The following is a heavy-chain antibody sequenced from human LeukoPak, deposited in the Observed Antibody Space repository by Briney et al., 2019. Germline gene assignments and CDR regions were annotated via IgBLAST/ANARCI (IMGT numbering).Heavy chain of an antibody. CDR1: GFTFSTFG. CDR3: AKIKSGNYGPFDY. V-gene: IGHV3-48*02. D-gene: IGHD1-26*01. J-gene: IGHJ4*02. Sequence: GGSPRLSCAASGFTFSTFGMNWVRQAPEKGLEWVSHISSSSGTIFYADSVKGRFTVSRDNTENSLYLQMNSLRDEDTAVYYCAKIKSGNYGPFDYWGQGTLVTVSS. CDR2: ISSSSGTI.